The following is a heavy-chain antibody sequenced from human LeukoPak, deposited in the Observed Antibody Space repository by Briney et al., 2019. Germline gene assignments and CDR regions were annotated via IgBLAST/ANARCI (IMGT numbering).Heavy chain of an antibody. V-gene: IGHV4-39*01. Sequence: KPSETLSLTCTVSGGSISSSSYYWGWIRQPPGKGLGWIGSIYYSGSTYYNPSLESRVTISVDTSKNQCSLKLSSVTATDTAVYYCARIGYVLRFLEWLLPDNYYYYGMDVWGQGTTVTVSS. D-gene: IGHD3-3*01. J-gene: IGHJ6*02. CDR3: ARIGYVLRFLEWLLPDNYYYYGMDV. CDR2: IYYSGST. CDR1: GGSISSSSYY.